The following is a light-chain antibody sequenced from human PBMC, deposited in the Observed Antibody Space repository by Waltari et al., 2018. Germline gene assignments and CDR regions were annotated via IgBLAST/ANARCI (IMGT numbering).Light chain of an antibody. CDR1: QGVTSN. V-gene: IGKV3-15*01. J-gene: IGKJ2*01. CDR2: TAS. CDR3: QQYNNWPYT. Sequence: EIVMTQSPATLSVSPGERATLSCRASQGVTSNLAWYQQKPGQAPRLLIYTASTRATGIPARFSGSGSGTEFTLTISSLQSEDFVVYYCQQYNNWPYTFGQGTKLEIK.